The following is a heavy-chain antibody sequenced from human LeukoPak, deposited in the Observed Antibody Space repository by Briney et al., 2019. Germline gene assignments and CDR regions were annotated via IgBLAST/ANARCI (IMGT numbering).Heavy chain of an antibody. Sequence: GGSLRLSCAASGFTFSSYGMHWVRQAPGKGLEWVAFIRYDGSNKYYADSVKGRFTISRDNAKNSLYLQMNSLRAEDTAVYYCARPRKYYDFWSGYHPDAFDIWGQGTMVTVSS. J-gene: IGHJ3*02. D-gene: IGHD3-3*01. CDR2: IRYDGSNK. CDR3: ARPRKYYDFWSGYHPDAFDI. CDR1: GFTFSSYG. V-gene: IGHV3-30*02.